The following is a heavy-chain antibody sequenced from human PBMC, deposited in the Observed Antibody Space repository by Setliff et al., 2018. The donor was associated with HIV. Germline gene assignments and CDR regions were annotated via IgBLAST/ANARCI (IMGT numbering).Heavy chain of an antibody. CDR1: SYSISSAYY. CDR2: IYHSGST. CDR3: ARLTGTDFDY. J-gene: IGHJ4*02. Sequence: SETLSLTCAVSSYSISSAYYWGWIRQPPGKGLEWIGSIYHSGSTHYNPSLKSRVTISVDMSRNQFSLKLTSVTAADTAVYYCARLTGTDFDYWGQGTLVTVSS. V-gene: IGHV4-38-2*01. D-gene: IGHD1-20*01.